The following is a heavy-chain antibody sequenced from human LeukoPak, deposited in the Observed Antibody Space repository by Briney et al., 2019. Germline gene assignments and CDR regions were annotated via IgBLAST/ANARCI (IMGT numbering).Heavy chain of an antibody. J-gene: IGHJ3*02. CDR1: GFTFSSYG. CDR2: IRYDGSNK. Sequence: PGGSLRLSCAASGFTFSSYGMHWVRQAPGKGLEWVAFIRYDGSNKYYADSVKGRFTISRDNSKNTLYLQMNSLRAEDTAVYYCARDPSLLWFGGDAFDIRGQGTMVTVSS. D-gene: IGHD3-10*01. V-gene: IGHV3-30*02. CDR3: ARDPSLLWFGGDAFDI.